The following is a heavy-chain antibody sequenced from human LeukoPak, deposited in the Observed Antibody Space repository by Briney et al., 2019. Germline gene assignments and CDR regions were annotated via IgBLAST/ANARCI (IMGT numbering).Heavy chain of an antibody. Sequence: ASVKVSCKASGYTFTGYYMHWVRQAPGQGLEWMGWINPNSGGTNYAQKFQGWVTMTRDTSISTAYMELSRLRSDDTAVYYCARDAGGSGYSKFDYWGQGTLVTVSS. CDR2: INPNSGGT. CDR3: ARDAGGSGYSKFDY. D-gene: IGHD3-3*01. V-gene: IGHV1-2*04. CDR1: GYTFTGYY. J-gene: IGHJ4*02.